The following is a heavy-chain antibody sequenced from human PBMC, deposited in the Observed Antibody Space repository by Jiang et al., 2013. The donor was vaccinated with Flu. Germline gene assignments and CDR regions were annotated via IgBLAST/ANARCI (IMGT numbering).Heavy chain of an antibody. Sequence: EVKKPGSSVKVSCKASGGTFSSYAISWVRQAPGQGLEWMGGIIPIFGTANYAQKFQGRVTITADESTSTAYMELSSLRSEDTAVYYCACSSALYSYGFFDIWGQGTMVTVSS. CDR3: ACSSALYSYGFFDI. CDR1: GGTFSSYA. V-gene: IGHV1-69*01. D-gene: IGHD5-18*01. CDR2: IIPIFGTA. J-gene: IGHJ3*02.